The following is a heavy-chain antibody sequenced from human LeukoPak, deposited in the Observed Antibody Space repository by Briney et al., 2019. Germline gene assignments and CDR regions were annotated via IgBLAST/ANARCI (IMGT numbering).Heavy chain of an antibody. V-gene: IGHV4-4*02. CDR2: IYHSGST. D-gene: IGHD6-13*01. CDR1: GGSISSSNW. CDR3: ARVVAAAGPLDY. Sequence: NPSETLSLTCAVSGGSISSSNWWSWVRQPPGKGLEWIGEIYHSGSTNYNPSLKSRVTISVDKSKNQFSLKPSSVTAADTAVYYCARVVAAAGPLDYWGQGTLVTVSS. J-gene: IGHJ4*02.